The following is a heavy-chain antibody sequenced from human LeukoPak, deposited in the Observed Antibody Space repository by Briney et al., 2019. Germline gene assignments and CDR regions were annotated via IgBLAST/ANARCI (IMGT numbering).Heavy chain of an antibody. CDR2: ISWNSGSI. CDR3: AKDIELLRGVDAFDI. Sequence: GGSLRLSCAASGFTFDDYAMHWVRQAPGKGLEWVSGISWNSGSIGYADSVKGRFTISRDNAKNSLYLQMNSLRAEDTALCYCAKDIELLRGVDAFDIWGQGTMVTVSS. J-gene: IGHJ3*02. CDR1: GFTFDDYA. V-gene: IGHV3-9*01. D-gene: IGHD3-10*01.